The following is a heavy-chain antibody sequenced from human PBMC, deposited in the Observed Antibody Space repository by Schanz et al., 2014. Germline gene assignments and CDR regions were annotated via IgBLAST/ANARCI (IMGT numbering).Heavy chain of an antibody. J-gene: IGHJ6*02. CDR2: ISSRGTTI. CDR1: GFTSSDYA. CDR3: ASSSYRLLSYYYAMDV. V-gene: IGHV3-11*01. D-gene: IGHD1-26*01. Sequence: VHLLESGGALEQPGGSVRLSCAASGFTSSDYAMSWVRQAPGKGLECISYISSRGTTIYYADSVKGRFTISRDNAENSLYLQMSSLRAEDTAVYYCASSSYRLLSYYYAMDVWGQGTTVTVSS.